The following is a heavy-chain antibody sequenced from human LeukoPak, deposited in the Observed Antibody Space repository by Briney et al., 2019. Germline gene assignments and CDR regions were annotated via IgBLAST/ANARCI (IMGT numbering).Heavy chain of an antibody. V-gene: IGHV3-30*09. CDR2: ILEDGTNQ. J-gene: IGHJ5*02. CDR3: AKENWYLYNNNWYKTWFDP. Sequence: GRSLRLSCAASGFTFNNYLMHWVRQAPGKGLDWVAVILEDGTNQYYADSVKGRFAISRDNSKNTLYLQMNSLRAEDTAIYYCAKENWYLYNNNWYKTWFDPWGQGTLVTVSS. CDR1: GFTFNNYL. D-gene: IGHD6-13*01.